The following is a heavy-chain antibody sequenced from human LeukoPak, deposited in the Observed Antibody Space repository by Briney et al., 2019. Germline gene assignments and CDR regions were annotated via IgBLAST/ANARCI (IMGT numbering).Heavy chain of an antibody. CDR2: ISYDGSNK. D-gene: IGHD6-13*01. CDR1: GFTFSSYG. Sequence: GGSLRLSCAASGFTFSSYGMHWVRQAPGKGLEWVAVISYDGSNKYYADSVKGRFTISRDNSKNTPYLQMNSLRAEDTAVYYCAKSLYSSSCDYWGQGTLVTVSS. V-gene: IGHV3-30*18. J-gene: IGHJ4*02. CDR3: AKSLYSSSCDY.